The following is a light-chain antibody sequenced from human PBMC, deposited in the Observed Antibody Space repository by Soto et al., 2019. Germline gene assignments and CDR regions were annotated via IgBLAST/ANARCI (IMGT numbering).Light chain of an antibody. CDR2: EAS. CDR3: QQANSFPIT. J-gene: IGKJ5*01. CDR1: QDVSSW. V-gene: IGKV1-12*01. Sequence: IQITQSPSSLSASVEDRVTITCRASQDVSSWLAWYQQKPGRAPNLLIYEASSLQSGVPSRFTGSGSGTDFTLTISSLQPEDFATYYCQQANSFPITFGQGTRLEIK.